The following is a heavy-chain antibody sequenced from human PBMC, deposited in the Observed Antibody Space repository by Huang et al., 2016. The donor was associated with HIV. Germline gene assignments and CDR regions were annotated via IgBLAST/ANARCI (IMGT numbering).Heavy chain of an antibody. CDR3: ARSSGELGAPHN. D-gene: IGHD1-26*01. V-gene: IGHV3-11*01. Sequence: QVQLVESGGGLVKPGGSLRLSCAASGFPFSDYYISWIRQAPGKRLEWVSYISSSGSDIYYTDSVNGRFTISRDNAKNSLYLQMNSLRAEDTAVYYCARSSGELGAPHNWGQGTLVTVSS. J-gene: IGHJ4*02. CDR2: ISSSGSDI. CDR1: GFPFSDYY.